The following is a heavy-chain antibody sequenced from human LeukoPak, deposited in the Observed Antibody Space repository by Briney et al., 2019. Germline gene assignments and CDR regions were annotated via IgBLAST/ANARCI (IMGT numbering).Heavy chain of an antibody. CDR3: ARGGELTSFYDAFDI. CDR1: GGTFSSYA. CDR2: IIPILGIA. V-gene: IGHV1-69*04. J-gene: IGHJ3*02. Sequence: SVKVSCKASGGTFSSYAISWVRQAPGQGLEWMGRIIPILGIANYAQKFQGRVTITADKSTSTAYMELSSLRSDDTAVYYCARGGELTSFYDAFDIWGQGTMVTVSS. D-gene: IGHD2-2*01.